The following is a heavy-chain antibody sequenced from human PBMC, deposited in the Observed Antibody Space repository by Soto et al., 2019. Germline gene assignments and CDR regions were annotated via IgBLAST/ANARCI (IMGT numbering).Heavy chain of an antibody. CDR2: IRGSGGKT. D-gene: IGHD3-9*01. J-gene: IGHJ4*02. Sequence: GSLRLSCAASGFIFSTYGMSWVRQAPGKGLDWVSGIRGSGGKTYYADSVKGRFTISRDNSRSTLYLQMDSLRAEDTAVYYCAREWARYDTFTGKLDSWGQGNLVTVYS. CDR3: AREWARYDTFTGKLDS. V-gene: IGHV3-23*01. CDR1: GFIFSTYG.